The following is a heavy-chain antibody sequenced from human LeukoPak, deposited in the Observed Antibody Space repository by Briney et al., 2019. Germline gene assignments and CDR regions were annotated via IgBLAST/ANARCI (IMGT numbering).Heavy chain of an antibody. CDR3: AKGRSGLRSWFDP. J-gene: IGHJ5*02. Sequence: GGSLRLSCAASGFTFSSYAMSWGRQAPGKGLEGGSAISGSGGSTYYADSVKGRFTISRDNSKNTLYLQMNSLRAEDTAVYYCAKGRSGLRSWFDPWGQGTLVTVSS. V-gene: IGHV3-23*01. CDR2: ISGSGGST. CDR1: GFTFSSYA. D-gene: IGHD6-19*01.